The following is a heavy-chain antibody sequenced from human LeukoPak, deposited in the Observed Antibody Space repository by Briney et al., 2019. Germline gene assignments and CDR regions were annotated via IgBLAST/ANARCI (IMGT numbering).Heavy chain of an antibody. CDR2: ISSSSSYI. V-gene: IGHV3-21*01. CDR3: ARSWFGDLYYFDY. J-gene: IGHJ4*02. D-gene: IGHD3-10*01. Sequence: GSLRLSCAASGFTFSSYSMNWVRQAPGKGLEWGSSISSSSSYIYYADSVKGRFTISRDNAKNSLYLQMNSLRAEDTAVYYCARSWFGDLYYFDYWGQGTLVTVSS. CDR1: GFTFSSYS.